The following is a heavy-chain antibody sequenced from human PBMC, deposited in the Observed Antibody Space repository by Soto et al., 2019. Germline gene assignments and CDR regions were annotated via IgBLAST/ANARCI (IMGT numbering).Heavy chain of an antibody. V-gene: IGHV3-23*01. CDR3: AKEGYYYDSSGYYYGWFDP. Sequence: EVQLLESGGGLVQPGGSLRLSCAASGFTFSSYAMSWVRQAPGKGLEWVSALSGSGGRTYYADSVKGRFTISRDNSKNTLYLQMNSLRAEDTAVYYCAKEGYYYDSSGYYYGWFDPWGQGTLVTFSS. J-gene: IGHJ5*02. D-gene: IGHD3-22*01. CDR2: LSGSGGRT. CDR1: GFTFSSYA.